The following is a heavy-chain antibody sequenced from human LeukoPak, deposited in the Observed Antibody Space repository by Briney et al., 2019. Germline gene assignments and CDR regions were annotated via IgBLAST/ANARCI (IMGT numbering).Heavy chain of an antibody. J-gene: IGHJ4*02. V-gene: IGHV3-23*01. Sequence: GGSLKLSCAASGFTFSSYAMSWVRQAPGKGLEWVSIISGSGDLTYYADSVKGRFTISRDNSKNTLNLQMNSLRAEDTAVYYCARQTTGTFDYWGQGTLVTVSS. CDR2: ISGSGDLT. CDR1: GFTFSSYA. CDR3: ARQTTGTFDY. D-gene: IGHD1-1*01.